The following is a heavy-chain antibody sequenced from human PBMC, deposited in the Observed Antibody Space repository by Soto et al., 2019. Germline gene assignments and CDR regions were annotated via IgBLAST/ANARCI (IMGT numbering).Heavy chain of an antibody. J-gene: IGHJ2*01. Sequence: KQSQTLSLTCAISGDSVSSNSAAWNWIRQSPSRGLEWLGRTYYRSKWYNDYAVSVKSRITINPDTSKNQFSLQLNSVTPEDTAVYYCARTDIAGDNRNWYFDLWGRGTLVTVSS. V-gene: IGHV6-1*01. CDR3: ARTDIAGDNRNWYFDL. CDR2: TYYRSKWYN. D-gene: IGHD7-27*01. CDR1: GDSVSSNSAA.